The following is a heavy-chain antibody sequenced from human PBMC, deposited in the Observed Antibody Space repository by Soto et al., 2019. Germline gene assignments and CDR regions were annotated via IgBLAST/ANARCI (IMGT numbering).Heavy chain of an antibody. CDR1: GGSISSGGYY. J-gene: IGHJ6*02. Sequence: QVQLQESGPGLVKPSQTLSLTCTVSGGSISSGGYYWSWIRQHPGKGLEWIGYIYYSGSTYYNPSLKSRVTISVDTSKKQFSLKLSSVTAADTAVYYCARQGGWLQLKESSGGMDVSGQGTTVTVSS. V-gene: IGHV4-31*03. D-gene: IGHD1-1*01. CDR3: ARQGGWLQLKESSGGMDV. CDR2: IYYSGST.